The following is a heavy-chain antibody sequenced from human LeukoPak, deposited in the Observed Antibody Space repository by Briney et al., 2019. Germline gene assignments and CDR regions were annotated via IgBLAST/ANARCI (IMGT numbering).Heavy chain of an antibody. V-gene: IGHV3-66*01. CDR2: IYSGGST. Sequence: GGSLRLSCATSGFTVSDNYMSWVRQAPGKGLEWVSVIYSGGSTFYADSVKGRFTISRDSSKNTLYLQMNSLRAEDTAVYYCAKDPPARWFGVYGMDVWGQGTTVTVSS. D-gene: IGHD3-10*01. CDR1: GFTVSDNY. CDR3: AKDPPARWFGVYGMDV. J-gene: IGHJ6*02.